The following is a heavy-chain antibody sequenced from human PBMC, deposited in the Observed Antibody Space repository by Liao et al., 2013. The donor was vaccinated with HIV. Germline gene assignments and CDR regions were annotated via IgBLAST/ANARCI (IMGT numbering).Heavy chain of an antibody. CDR1: GGSFRGYY. D-gene: IGHD6-19*01. J-gene: IGHJ1*01. Sequence: QAQLQQWGAGLLKPSETLTLTCRVYGGSFRGYYWNWIRQSPGKGLEWIAEIDHSGSTNYSPSLQSRVTISAGPSDNQFYLKLRSVTAADTAVYYCAGVPYSQGWYINAFAVWGQGTVVSVSS. V-gene: IGHV4-34*01. CDR2: IDHSGST. CDR3: AGVPYSQGWYINAFAV.